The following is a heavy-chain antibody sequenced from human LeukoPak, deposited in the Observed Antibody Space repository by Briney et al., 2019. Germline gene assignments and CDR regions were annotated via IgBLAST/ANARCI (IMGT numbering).Heavy chain of an antibody. Sequence: KPSETLSLTCTVSGASISSYYWSWIRQPPGRGLEWIGNINYSGSTNYNPSLKSRVTISVDTSKNQFSLKLSSVTAADTAVYYCARVDPDSSSTLEVFDYWGQGTLVTVSS. D-gene: IGHD6-6*01. CDR2: INYSGST. CDR1: GASISSYY. J-gene: IGHJ4*02. V-gene: IGHV4-59*01. CDR3: ARVDPDSSSTLEVFDY.